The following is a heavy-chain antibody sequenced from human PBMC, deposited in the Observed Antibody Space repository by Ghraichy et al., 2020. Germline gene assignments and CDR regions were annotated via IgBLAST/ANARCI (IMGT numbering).Heavy chain of an antibody. CDR3: VRSYKDGLRHFDY. CDR2: LNIDGTTV. V-gene: IGHV3-74*01. CDR1: GFSFTDYW. D-gene: IGHD1-14*01. Sequence: LSLTCAASGFSFTDYWMHWVRQTPGRGLEWVSHLNIDGTTVNYADSVKGRFTISRDNAENTMYLQMISLTVEDTAVYYCVRSYKDGLRHFDYWGQGTLVTVSS. J-gene: IGHJ4*02.